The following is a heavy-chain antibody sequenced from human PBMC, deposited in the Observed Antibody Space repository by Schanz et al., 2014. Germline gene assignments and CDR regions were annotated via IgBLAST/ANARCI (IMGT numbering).Heavy chain of an antibody. J-gene: IGHJ4*02. Sequence: VRLVESGGGLVEPGGSLRLSCSGSGFTFSEVYMSWVRQAPGKGLEWVAVIWYDGSNKYYADSVKGRFTISRDNSKNTLYLQMNSLRAEDTAVYYCAKEKGDCSSTSCSYYFDYWGQGTLVTVSS. D-gene: IGHD2-2*01. CDR1: GFTFSEVY. CDR3: AKEKGDCSSTSCSYYFDY. CDR2: IWYDGSNK. V-gene: IGHV3-33*06.